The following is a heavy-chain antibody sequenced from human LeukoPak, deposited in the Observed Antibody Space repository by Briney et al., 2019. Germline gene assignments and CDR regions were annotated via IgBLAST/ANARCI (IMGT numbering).Heavy chain of an antibody. CDR2: IYHSGST. CDR1: GGSISSGGYY. J-gene: IGHJ2*01. D-gene: IGHD3-22*01. V-gene: IGHV4-31*02. Sequence: SQTLSLTCSVSGGSISSGGYYWIWVRQHPGKGLEWIAYIYHSGSTYYNPSLKSRTTMSVDTSKNQFSLKLSSVTAADTAVYYCARDYYDSSVSRYFDLWGRGTLVTVSS. CDR3: ARDYYDSSVSRYFDL.